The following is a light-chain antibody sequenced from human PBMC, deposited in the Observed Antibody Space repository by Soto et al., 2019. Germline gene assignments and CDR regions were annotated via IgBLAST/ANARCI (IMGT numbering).Light chain of an antibody. V-gene: IGLV2-11*01. J-gene: IGLJ2*01. Sequence: QSALTQPRSVSGSPGQSVTISCTGTSSDVGGYNYVSWYQQYPGKAPKLMIYDVNKRPSGVPDRFSGSKSGNTASLTISGLQAEDEADYYCCSYAGSYPYVVFGGGTKLTVL. CDR1: SSDVGGYNY. CDR2: DVN. CDR3: CSYAGSYPYVV.